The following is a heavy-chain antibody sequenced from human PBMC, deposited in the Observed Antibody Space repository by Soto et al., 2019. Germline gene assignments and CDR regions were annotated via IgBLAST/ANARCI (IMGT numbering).Heavy chain of an antibody. J-gene: IGHJ4*02. CDR3: ARGRYGDY. CDR1: GYTFTSYG. Sequence: QVHLVQSGAEVKKPGASVKVSCKGSGYTFTSYGITLVRQAPGQGLEWMGWISAHNGNTNYAQKLQGRVTVTRDTSTRTAYMELRSLRSDDTAVYYCARGRYGDYWGQGALVTVSS. V-gene: IGHV1-18*01. D-gene: IGHD1-1*01. CDR2: ISAHNGNT.